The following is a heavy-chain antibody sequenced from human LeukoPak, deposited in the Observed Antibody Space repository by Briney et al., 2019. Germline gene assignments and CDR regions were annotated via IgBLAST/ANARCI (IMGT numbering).Heavy chain of an antibody. D-gene: IGHD3-10*01. CDR2: ISAYNGNT. CDR3: ARDDEESGELRWFDP. CDR1: GYTFTNYN. J-gene: IGHJ5*02. V-gene: IGHV1-18*01. Sequence: GSVKVSCKASGYTFTNYNITWVRQAPGQGLEWMGWISAYNGNTNYAQKLQGRVTMTTEKSTTTAYMELRSLRFDDTAVYYCARDDEESGELRWFDPWGQGTLVTVSS.